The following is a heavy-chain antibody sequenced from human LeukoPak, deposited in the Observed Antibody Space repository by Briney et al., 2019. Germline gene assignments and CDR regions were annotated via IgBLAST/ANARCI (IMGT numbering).Heavy chain of an antibody. D-gene: IGHD6-13*01. CDR3: ARGPSSRIDY. CDR2: ISTISSYI. V-gene: IGHV3-21*01. Sequence: PGGSLRLSCAASGFTFSSYSMNWVRQAPGKGLEWVSSISTISSYIYHADSVKGRFTISRDNAKNSLYLQMNSLRAEDTAVYYCARGPSSRIDYWGQGTLVTVSS. J-gene: IGHJ4*02. CDR1: GFTFSSYS.